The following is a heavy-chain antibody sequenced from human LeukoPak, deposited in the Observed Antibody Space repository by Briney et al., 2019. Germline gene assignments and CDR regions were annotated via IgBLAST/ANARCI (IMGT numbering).Heavy chain of an antibody. CDR3: AREYCSSTSCYTFDP. CDR1: GYTFTSYY. V-gene: IGHV1-46*01. Sequence: ASVKVSCKSSGYTFTSYYMHWVRQAPGQGLEWMGIINPSGGSTSYAQKFQGRVTMTRDMSTGTVYMELSSLRSEDTAVYYCAREYCSSTSCYTFDPWGQGTLVTVSS. CDR2: INPSGGST. J-gene: IGHJ5*02. D-gene: IGHD2-2*02.